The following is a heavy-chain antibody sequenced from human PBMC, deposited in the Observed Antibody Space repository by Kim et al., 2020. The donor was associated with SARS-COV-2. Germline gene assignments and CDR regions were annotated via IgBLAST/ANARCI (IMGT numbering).Heavy chain of an antibody. CDR3: AKPYYYGSGSDLSAFDI. J-gene: IGHJ3*02. D-gene: IGHD3-10*01. CDR1: GFTFSSYG. Sequence: GGSLRLSCAASGFTFSSYGMHWVRQAPGKGLEWVAVISYDGSNKYYADSVKGRFTISRDNSKNTLYLQMNSLRAEDMAVYYCAKPYYYGSGSDLSAFDIWGQGTMVTVSS. CDR2: ISYDGSNK. V-gene: IGHV3-30*18.